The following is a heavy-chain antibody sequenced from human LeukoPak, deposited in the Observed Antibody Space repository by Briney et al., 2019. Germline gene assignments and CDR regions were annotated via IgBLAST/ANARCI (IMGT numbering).Heavy chain of an antibody. J-gene: IGHJ4*02. V-gene: IGHV3-23*01. D-gene: IGHD6-13*01. CDR2: ISGSGGGT. CDR1: RFTFSSCA. CDR3: ARRGTSSSWAHFDY. Sequence: GGSLRLSCAASRFTFSSCAMTWVRQAPGKGLDWVSAISGSGGGTYYGDSVKGRFTISRDNSKNTVYLQMGSLRAEDTAVYYCARRGTSSSWAHFDYWGQGTLVTVSS.